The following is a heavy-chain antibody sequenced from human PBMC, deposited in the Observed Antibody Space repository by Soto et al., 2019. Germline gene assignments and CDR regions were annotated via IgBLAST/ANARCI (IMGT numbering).Heavy chain of an antibody. D-gene: IGHD2-21*01. CDR2: INSDGSTT. J-gene: IGHJ6*02. Sequence: EVQLVESGGGLVQPGGSLGLSCAASGFTFTSYWMNWVRQAPGKGLVWVSRINSDGSTTGYVDSVKGRFTISRDNAKNTLYLQMNSLRAEDTAVYYCARRDQIAYYYGMDVWGQGTTVTVSS. V-gene: IGHV3-74*01. CDR3: ARRDQIAYYYGMDV. CDR1: GFTFTSYW.